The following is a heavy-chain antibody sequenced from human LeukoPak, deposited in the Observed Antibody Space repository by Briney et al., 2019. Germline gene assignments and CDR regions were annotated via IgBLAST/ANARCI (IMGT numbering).Heavy chain of an antibody. D-gene: IGHD2-2*01. Sequence: HGESLKISCKGSGYSFTSYWIAWVRQMPGKGLEWMGIIYPGDSDTRYSPSFQGQVTISADKSISTAYLQWSSLKASDTAMYYCARLRGERGYCSSTTCYVDNWGQGTLVTVSS. CDR3: ARLRGERGYCSSTTCYVDN. CDR1: GYSFTSYW. CDR2: IYPGDSDT. J-gene: IGHJ4*02. V-gene: IGHV5-51*01.